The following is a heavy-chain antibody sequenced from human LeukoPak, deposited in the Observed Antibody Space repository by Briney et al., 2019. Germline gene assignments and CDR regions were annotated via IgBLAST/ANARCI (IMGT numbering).Heavy chain of an antibody. J-gene: IGHJ5*02. CDR1: GGSISSSSYY. CDR2: IYYSGST. D-gene: IGHD4-11*01. V-gene: IGHV4-39*01. CDR3: ARWTTVTTGGFDP. Sequence: SETLSLTCTVSGGSISSSSYYWGWIRQPPGKGLEWIGSIYYSGSTYYNPSLKSRVTISVDTSKNQFSLKLSSVTAADTAVYYCARWTTVTTGGFDPWGQGTLVTVSS.